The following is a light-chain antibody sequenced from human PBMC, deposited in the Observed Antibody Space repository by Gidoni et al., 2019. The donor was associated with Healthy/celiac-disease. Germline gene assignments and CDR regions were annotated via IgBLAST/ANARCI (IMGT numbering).Light chain of an antibody. CDR3: QQSYSTPDT. Sequence: DIQMTQSPSSLSASVGDRVTITCRASQSISIYLNWYQQKPGKAPKLLIYAASSLQSGVPSRFSGSGSGTDFTLTISSLQPEDFATYYCQQSYSTPDTFGQGTKLE. CDR2: AAS. V-gene: IGKV1-39*01. J-gene: IGKJ2*01. CDR1: QSISIY.